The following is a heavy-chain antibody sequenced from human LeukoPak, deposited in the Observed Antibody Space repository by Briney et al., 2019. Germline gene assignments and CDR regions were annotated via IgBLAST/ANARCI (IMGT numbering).Heavy chain of an antibody. J-gene: IGHJ6*02. Sequence: ETLSLTCTVSGGSISSSSYYWGWVRQAPGKGLEWVSVIYSGGSTYYADSVKGRFTISRDNSKNTLYLQMNSLRAEDTAVYYCARDWTYGDTHRGGYGMDVWGQGTTVTVSS. V-gene: IGHV3-66*01. D-gene: IGHD4-17*01. CDR3: ARDWTYGDTHRGGYGMDV. CDR1: GGSISSSSYY. CDR2: IYSGGST.